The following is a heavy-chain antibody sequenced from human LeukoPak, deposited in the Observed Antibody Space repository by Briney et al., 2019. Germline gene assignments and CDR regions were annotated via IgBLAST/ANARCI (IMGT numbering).Heavy chain of an antibody. J-gene: IGHJ4*02. V-gene: IGHV4-34*01. CDR3: ARGQTYYYDSSGYVVGSTTGDY. CDR2: INHSGST. D-gene: IGHD3-22*01. CDR1: GGSFSGYY. Sequence: PSETLSLTCAVYGGSFSGYYWSWIRQPPGKGLEWIGEINHSGSTNYNPSLKSRVTISVDTSKSQFSLKLSSVTAADTAVYYCARGQTYYYDSSGYVVGSTTGDYWGQGTLVTVSS.